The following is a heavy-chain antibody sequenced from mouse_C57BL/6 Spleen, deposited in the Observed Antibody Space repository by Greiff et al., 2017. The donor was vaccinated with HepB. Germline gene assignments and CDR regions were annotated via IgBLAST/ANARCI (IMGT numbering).Heavy chain of an antibody. Sequence: EVQLQESGAELVRPGASVKLSCTASGFNIKDDYMHWVKQRPEQGLEWIGWIDPENGDTEYASKFQGKATITADTSSNTAYLQLSSLTSEDTAVYYCTTHYGSSSFDYWGQGTTLTVSS. D-gene: IGHD1-1*01. V-gene: IGHV14-4*01. CDR2: IDPENGDT. CDR3: TTHYGSSSFDY. J-gene: IGHJ2*01. CDR1: GFNIKDDY.